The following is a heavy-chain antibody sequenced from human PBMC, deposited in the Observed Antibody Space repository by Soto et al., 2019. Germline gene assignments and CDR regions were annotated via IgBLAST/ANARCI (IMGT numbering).Heavy chain of an antibody. J-gene: IGHJ5*02. CDR3: ARMAYDILTGPIPNWFDP. D-gene: IGHD3-9*01. Sequence: ASVKVSCKASGYTFTTYGISWLRQAPGEGLEWMGWINTNNGNTNYAQKFQGRVTITADKSTSTAYMELSSLRSDDTAVYYCARMAYDILTGPIPNWFDPWGQGTLVTVSS. V-gene: IGHV1-18*01. CDR2: INTNNGNT. CDR1: GYTFTTYG.